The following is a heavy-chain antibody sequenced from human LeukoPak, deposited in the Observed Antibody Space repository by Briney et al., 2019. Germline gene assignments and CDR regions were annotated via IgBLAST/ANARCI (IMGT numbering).Heavy chain of an antibody. Sequence: PGGSLRLSCAASGFTFSSYWMSWVRQAPGKGLEWVANIRQDGSDKYYVDSVKGRFTISRDNAKNSLYLQMNSLRAEDTAVYYCAREGELSYYDFWSGYYISGTRSSDYWGQGTLVTVSS. CDR1: GFTFSSYW. CDR3: AREGELSYYDFWSGYYISGTRSSDY. J-gene: IGHJ4*02. D-gene: IGHD3-3*01. CDR2: IRQDGSDK. V-gene: IGHV3-7*01.